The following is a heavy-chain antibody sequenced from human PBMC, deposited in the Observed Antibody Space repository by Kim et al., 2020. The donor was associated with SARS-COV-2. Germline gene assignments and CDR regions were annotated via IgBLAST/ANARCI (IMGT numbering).Heavy chain of an antibody. J-gene: IGHJ4*02. D-gene: IGHD6-13*01. V-gene: IGHV4-39*07. CDR1: GGSISSSRYY. CDR3: ARSTAAPHLDY. Sequence: SETLSLTCTVSGGSISSSRYYWGWIRQPPGKGLEWIGSIYYSGSTYYNPSLKSRVTISVDTSKNQFSLKLSSVTAADTAVYYCARSTAAPHLDYWGQGTLVTVSS. CDR2: IYYSGST.